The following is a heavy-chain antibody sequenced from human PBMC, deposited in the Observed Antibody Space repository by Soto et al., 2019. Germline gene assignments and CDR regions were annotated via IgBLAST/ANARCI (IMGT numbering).Heavy chain of an antibody. D-gene: IGHD2-2*01. V-gene: IGHV1-3*01. J-gene: IGHJ6*01. CDR1: GYTFTSYA. Sequence: ASVKVSCKASGYTFTSYAMHWVRQAPGQRLEWMGWINAGNGNTKYPQKFQGRVTITRDTSASTAYMELSSLRSEDTAVYYCARGQEVVVVPAAMPADYYYYGMDVWGQGTTVTVSS. CDR3: ARGQEVVVVPAAMPADYYYYGMDV. CDR2: INAGNGNT.